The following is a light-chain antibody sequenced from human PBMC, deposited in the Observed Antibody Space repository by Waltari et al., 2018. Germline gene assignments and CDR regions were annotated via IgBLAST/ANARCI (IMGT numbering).Light chain of an antibody. V-gene: IGKV4-1*01. J-gene: IGKJ4*01. CDR2: WAS. CDR1: QSVFHTNNKNY. CDR3: QQYYSSPLT. Sequence: DIVLTQSPDSLAVSLGERATIPCRSSQSVFHTNNKNYLAWYQQKPGKPPRLLFYWASTRESGVPDRFSGSGSGTDFTLAISSLQAEDVATYFCQQYYSSPLTFGGGTKVEFK.